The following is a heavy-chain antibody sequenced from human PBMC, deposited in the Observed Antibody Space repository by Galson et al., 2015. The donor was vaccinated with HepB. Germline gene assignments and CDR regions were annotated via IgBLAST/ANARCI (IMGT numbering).Heavy chain of an antibody. CDR1: GYSFTSYW. V-gene: IGHV5-51*01. CDR2: IYPGDSDT. D-gene: IGHD3-16*02. CDR3: ARGPYDYVWGSYPIGYWFDP. J-gene: IGHJ5*02. Sequence: QSGAEVKKPGESLKISCKGSGYSFTSYWIGWVRQMPGKGLEWMGIIYPGDSDTRYSPSFQGQVTISADKSISTAYLQWSSLKASDTAMYYCARGPYDYVWGSYPIGYWFDPWGQGTLVTVSS.